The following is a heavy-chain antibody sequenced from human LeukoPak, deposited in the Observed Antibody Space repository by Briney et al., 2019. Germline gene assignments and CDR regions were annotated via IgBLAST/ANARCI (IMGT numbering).Heavy chain of an antibody. V-gene: IGHV1-69*01. D-gene: IGHD3-9*01. Sequence: ASVKVSCKASGGTFSSYAISWVRQAPGQGLEWMGGIIPILGTANYAQKFQGRVTITADESTSTAYMELSSLRSEDTAVYYCARDSGHVYYDILTGKTMPYYFDYWGQGTLVTVSS. CDR2: IIPILGTA. CDR3: ARDSGHVYYDILTGKTMPYYFDY. CDR1: GGTFSSYA. J-gene: IGHJ4*02.